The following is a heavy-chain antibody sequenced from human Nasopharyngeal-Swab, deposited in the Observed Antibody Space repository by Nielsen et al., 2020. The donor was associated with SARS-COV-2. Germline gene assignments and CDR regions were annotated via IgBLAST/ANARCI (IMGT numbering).Heavy chain of an antibody. CDR2: INLGNGDT. D-gene: IGHD5-12*01. Sequence: WVRQAPGQRLEWMGWINLGNGDTRYSQNFQGRVTITRDTSATTLYMELSSLRSEDTAVHYCARGSLYSGRYYPDPWGQGTLVTVSS. J-gene: IGHJ5*02. CDR3: ARGSLYSGRYYPDP. V-gene: IGHV1-3*01.